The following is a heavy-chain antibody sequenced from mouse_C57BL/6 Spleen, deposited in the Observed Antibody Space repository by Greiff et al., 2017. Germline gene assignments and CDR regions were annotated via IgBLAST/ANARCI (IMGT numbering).Heavy chain of an antibody. CDR1: GYSITSGYY. CDR3: ARDYDYDWFAY. J-gene: IGHJ3*01. Sequence: EVKVEESGPGLVKPSQSLSLTCSVTGYSITSGYYWNWLRQFPGNKLEWMGYISYDGSNNYNPSLKNRISITRDTSKNQFFLKLNSVTTEDTATYYCARDYDYDWFAYWGQGTLVTVSA. D-gene: IGHD2-4*01. CDR2: ISYDGSN. V-gene: IGHV3-6*01.